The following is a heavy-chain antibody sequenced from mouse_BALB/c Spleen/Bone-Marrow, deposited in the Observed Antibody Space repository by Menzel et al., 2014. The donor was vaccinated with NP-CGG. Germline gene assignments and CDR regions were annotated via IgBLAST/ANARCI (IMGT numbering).Heavy chain of an antibody. CDR2: IYPGDGDT. CDR3: ARRGGNPSFDY. J-gene: IGHJ2*01. D-gene: IGHD2-1*01. V-gene: IGHV1-82*01. Sequence: VKLMESEPELVKPGASVKISCKASGYAFSSSWMNWVKQRPGQGLEWIGRIYPGDGDTNYNGKFKGKATLTADKSSSTAYMQLSSLTSVDSAVYFCARRGGNPSFDYWGQGTTLTVSS. CDR1: GYAFSSSW.